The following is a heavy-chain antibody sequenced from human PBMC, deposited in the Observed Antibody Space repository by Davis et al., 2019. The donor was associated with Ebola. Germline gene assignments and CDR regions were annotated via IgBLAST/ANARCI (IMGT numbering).Heavy chain of an antibody. CDR2: IWYDGSNK. V-gene: IGHV3-33*08. D-gene: IGHD1-1*01. Sequence: GGSLRLSCVASGFTFSAYWMHWVRQAPGKGLEWVAVIWYDGSNKYYADSVKGRFTISRDNSKNTLYLQMNSLRAEDMAVYYCARSTGMDYWGQGTLVTVSS. J-gene: IGHJ4*02. CDR1: GFTFSAYW. CDR3: ARSTGMDY.